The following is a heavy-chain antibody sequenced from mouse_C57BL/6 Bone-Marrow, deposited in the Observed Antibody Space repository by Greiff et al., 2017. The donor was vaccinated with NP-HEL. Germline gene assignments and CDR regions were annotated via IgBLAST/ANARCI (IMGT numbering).Heavy chain of an antibody. J-gene: IGHJ3*01. D-gene: IGHD2-1*01. CDR1: GYTFTSYW. V-gene: IGHV1-50*01. CDR3: ARSPIYYGPLRRFAY. CDR2: IDPSDSYT. Sequence: VQLQQPGAELVKPGASVKLSCKASGYTFTSYWMQWVKQRPGQGLEWIGEIDPSDSYTTYNQKFKGKATLTVDTSSSTAYMQLSSLTSEDSAVYYGARSPIYYGPLRRFAYWGQGTLVTVSA.